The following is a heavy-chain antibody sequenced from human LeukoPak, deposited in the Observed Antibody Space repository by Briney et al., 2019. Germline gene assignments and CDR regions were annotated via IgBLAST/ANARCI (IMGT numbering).Heavy chain of an antibody. V-gene: IGHV3-9*01. CDR2: ISWNSGSI. D-gene: IGHD2-2*01. CDR3: AKAGGTSCYVCNWFDP. Sequence: PGGSLRLSCAASGFTFDDYAMHWVRQAPGKGLEWVSGISWNSGSIGYADSVKGRFTISRDNAKNSLYLQMNSLRAEDTALYYCAKAGGTSCYVCNWFDPWGQGTLVTVSS. CDR1: GFTFDDYA. J-gene: IGHJ5*02.